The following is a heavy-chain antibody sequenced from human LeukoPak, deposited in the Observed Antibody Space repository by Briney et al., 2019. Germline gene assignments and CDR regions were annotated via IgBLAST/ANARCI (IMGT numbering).Heavy chain of an antibody. V-gene: IGHV3-30*02. Sequence: PGGSLRLSCAASGFTFSDYGMHWVRQAPGKGLEGVVFIRYDGSETHYADSVKGRFTISRDNSRNTLYLQMNSLRTEDTAVYYCAKEGSSYYPDYWGQGTLVTVSS. J-gene: IGHJ4*02. CDR2: IRYDGSET. CDR1: GFTFSDYG. D-gene: IGHD3-10*01. CDR3: AKEGSSYYPDY.